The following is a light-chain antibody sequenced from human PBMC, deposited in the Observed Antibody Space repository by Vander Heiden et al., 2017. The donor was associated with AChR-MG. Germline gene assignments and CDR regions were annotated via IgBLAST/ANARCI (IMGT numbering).Light chain of an antibody. J-gene: IGLJ2*01. CDR3: QAWDSSTALV. CDR1: KLGDKY. V-gene: IGLV3-1*01. CDR2: QDS. Sequence: SYELTQPPSVSVSPGQTASITCSGDKLGDKYACWYQQKPGASPVLVIYQDSKRPSGIPERFSGSNSGNTAPLTIGGTQAMDEADYYCQAWDSSTALVFGGGTKLTVL.